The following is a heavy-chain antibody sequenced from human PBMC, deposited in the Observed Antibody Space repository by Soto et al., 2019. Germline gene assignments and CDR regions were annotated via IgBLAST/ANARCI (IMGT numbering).Heavy chain of an antibody. V-gene: IGHV1-3*01. CDR1: GYTFTSYA. D-gene: IGHD2-8*01. Sequence: GASVKVSCKASGYTFTSYAMHWVRQAPGQRLEWMGWINAGNGNTKYSQKFQGRVTMTRDTSTSTVYMELSSLRSEDTAVYYCARRYYAMGPDAFDIWGQGTMVTDSS. J-gene: IGHJ3*02. CDR3: ARRYYAMGPDAFDI. CDR2: INAGNGNT.